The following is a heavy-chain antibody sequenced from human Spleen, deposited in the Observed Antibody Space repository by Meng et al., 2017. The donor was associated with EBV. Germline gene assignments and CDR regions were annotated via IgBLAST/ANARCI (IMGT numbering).Heavy chain of an antibody. CDR2: IYYSGST. V-gene: IGHV4-61*01. J-gene: IGHJ4*02. D-gene: IGHD5/OR15-5a*01. Sequence: QVQVQESGPGLVKPSETLYLTCSVSGGSVSSGSYYWSWIRQPPGKGLEWIGYIYYSGSTNSNPSLKSRVTISLDTSRNQFSLRLTSVTTADTAVYYCARDRSGHSVGGYLDYWGQGILVTVSS. CDR1: GGSVSSGSYY. CDR3: ARDRSGHSVGGYLDY.